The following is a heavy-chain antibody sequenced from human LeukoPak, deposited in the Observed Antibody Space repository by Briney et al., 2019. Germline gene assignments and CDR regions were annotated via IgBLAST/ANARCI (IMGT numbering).Heavy chain of an antibody. CDR2: IYYSGST. CDR1: GGSISSYY. J-gene: IGHJ3*02. Sequence: SETLSLTCTVSGGSISSYYWSWIRQPPGKGLEWIGYIYYSGSTNYNPSLKSRVTISVDTSKNQFSLKLSSVTAADTAVYYCARLGDGYNVKGFRRAFVIWGQGTMVTVSS. V-gene: IGHV4-59*01. CDR3: ARLGDGYNVKGFRRAFVI. D-gene: IGHD5-24*01.